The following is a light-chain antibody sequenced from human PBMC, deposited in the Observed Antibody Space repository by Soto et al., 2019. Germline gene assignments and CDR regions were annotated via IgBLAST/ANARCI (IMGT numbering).Light chain of an antibody. CDR1: QSLLHSNGYNY. CDR3: MQALQTQGT. V-gene: IGKV2-28*01. CDR2: LGS. J-gene: IGKJ1*01. Sequence: DLVMTQSPLSLPVTPGEPASISCRSSQSLLHSNGYNYLDWYLQRPGQSPQLLISLGSDRASGVPDRFSGSASGTEFTLKISRVEAEDVGVYYCMQALQTQGTFGQGTKVEIK.